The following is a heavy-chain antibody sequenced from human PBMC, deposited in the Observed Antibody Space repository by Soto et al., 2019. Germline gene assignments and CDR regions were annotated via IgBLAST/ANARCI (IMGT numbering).Heavy chain of an antibody. J-gene: IGHJ4*02. V-gene: IGHV3-7*01. D-gene: IGHD6-13*01. CDR1: GFTFSSYW. CDR2: IKQDGSEK. Sequence: GGSLRLSCAASGFTFSSYWMSWVRQAPGKGLEWVANIKQDGSEKYYVDSVKGRFTISRDNAKNSLYLQMNSLRAEDTAVYYCERPRYSSSWYFDYWGQGTLVTVSS. CDR3: ERPRYSSSWYFDY.